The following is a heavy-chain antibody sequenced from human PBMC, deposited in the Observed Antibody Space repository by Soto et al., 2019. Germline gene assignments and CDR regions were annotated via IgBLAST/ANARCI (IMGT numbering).Heavy chain of an antibody. CDR1: GFTFSNYS. CDR2: ISNNSSVK. Sequence: GGSLRLSCAVSGFTFSNYSINWVRQAPGKGLEWLSYISNNSSVKYYADSVKGRFTISRDNAKNSLYLQMNSLRDDDTAVYYCATGGVYCVGDCYSSRRYSFDYWGQETLVAFYS. D-gene: IGHD2-21*02. CDR3: ATGGVYCVGDCYSSRRYSFDY. J-gene: IGHJ4*02. V-gene: IGHV3-48*02.